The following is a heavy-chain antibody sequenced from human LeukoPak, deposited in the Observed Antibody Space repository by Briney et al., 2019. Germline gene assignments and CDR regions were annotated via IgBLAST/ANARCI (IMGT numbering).Heavy chain of an antibody. J-gene: IGHJ4*02. CDR3: AGTPTYYYDSSGYFGPNYFDY. D-gene: IGHD3-22*01. Sequence: SVKVSCKASGGTFSSYAISWVRQAPGQGLEWMGGIIPIFGTANYAQKFQGRVTITADESTSTAYMELSSLRSEDTAVYYCAGTPTYYYDSSGYFGPNYFDYWGQGTLVTVSS. CDR2: IIPIFGTA. V-gene: IGHV1-69*13. CDR1: GGTFSSYA.